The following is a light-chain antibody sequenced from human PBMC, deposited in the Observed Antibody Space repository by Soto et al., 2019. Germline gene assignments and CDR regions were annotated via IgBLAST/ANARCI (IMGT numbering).Light chain of an antibody. V-gene: IGKV1-5*03. CDR3: QHSHVYTPLT. CDR2: EAS. CDR1: QFMSNW. Sequence: DIQMTQSPSTLSAFVGDRVTITCRASQFMSNWVVWYQQKSGKAPHLLIYEASTLVTGVPSRFSGSGSGTEFNLTISSLQPDDSATYFCQHSHVYTPLTFGGGTKVQIK. J-gene: IGKJ4*01.